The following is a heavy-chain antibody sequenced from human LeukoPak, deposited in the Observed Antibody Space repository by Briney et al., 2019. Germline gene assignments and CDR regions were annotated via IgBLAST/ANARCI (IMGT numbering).Heavy chain of an antibody. V-gene: IGHV3-21*01. CDR2: ISSSSSYI. CDR1: GFTVSSNY. Sequence: GGSLRLSCAASGFTVSSNYMNWVRQAPGKGLEWVSSISSSSSYIYYADSVKGRFTISRDNAKNSLYLQMNSLRAEDTAVYYCARSPLGELSLAYYYGMDVWGQGTTVTVSS. D-gene: IGHD3-16*02. CDR3: ARSPLGELSLAYYYGMDV. J-gene: IGHJ6*02.